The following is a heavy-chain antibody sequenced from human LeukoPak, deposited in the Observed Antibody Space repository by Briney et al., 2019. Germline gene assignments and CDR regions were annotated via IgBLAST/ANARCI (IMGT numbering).Heavy chain of an antibody. Sequence: GGSLRLSCAASGFTFSSYAMHWVRQAPGKGLEWVAVISYDGSNKYYADSVKGRFTISRDNSKNTLYLQMNSLRAEDTAVYYCARDSQKVVPAAIGYWGQGTLVTVSS. D-gene: IGHD2-2*01. V-gene: IGHV3-30-3*01. CDR2: ISYDGSNK. CDR1: GFTFSSYA. CDR3: ARDSQKVVPAAIGY. J-gene: IGHJ4*02.